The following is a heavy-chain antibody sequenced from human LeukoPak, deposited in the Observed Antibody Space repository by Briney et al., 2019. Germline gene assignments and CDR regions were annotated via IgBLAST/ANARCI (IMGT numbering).Heavy chain of an antibody. CDR1: GGSISISNCY. CDR3: ARPDDSSNWPFDY. D-gene: IGHD6-13*01. CDR2: IYYSGGT. Sequence: SKTLSLTCTVSGGSISISNCYWGWIRQPPGKGLEWIGSIYYSGGTYYNPSLKSRVTISVDTSKNQFSLKLSSVTAADTAVYYCARPDDSSNWPFDYWGQGTLVTVSS. J-gene: IGHJ4*02. V-gene: IGHV4-39*01.